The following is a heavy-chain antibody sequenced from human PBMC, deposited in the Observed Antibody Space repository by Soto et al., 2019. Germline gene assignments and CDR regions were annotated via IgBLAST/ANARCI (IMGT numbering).Heavy chain of an antibody. CDR1: GGSISSYY. CDR3: ARGGQLPPINWFDP. V-gene: IGHV4-59*01. CDR2: IYYSGST. J-gene: IGHJ5*02. D-gene: IGHD6-6*01. Sequence: TLSLTCTGSGGSISSYYWSWIRQPPGKGLEWIGYIYYSGSTNYNPSLKSRVTISVDTSKNQFSLKLSSVTAADTAVYFCARGGQLPPINWFDPWGQGTLVTVSS.